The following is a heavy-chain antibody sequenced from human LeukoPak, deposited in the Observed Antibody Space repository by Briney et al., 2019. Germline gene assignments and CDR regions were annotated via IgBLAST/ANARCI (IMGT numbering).Heavy chain of an antibody. Sequence: PGGSLRLSCAASGFTCSTYVMSWVRQAPGKGLEWLSLILHNGDSTYYADSVKGRFTISRDNSKNTLYLQMNSLRAEDTAVYYCAREAPSEYYFDYWGQGTLVTVSS. J-gene: IGHJ4*02. CDR2: ILHNGDST. CDR1: GFTCSTYV. V-gene: IGHV3-23*01. CDR3: AREAPSEYYFDY.